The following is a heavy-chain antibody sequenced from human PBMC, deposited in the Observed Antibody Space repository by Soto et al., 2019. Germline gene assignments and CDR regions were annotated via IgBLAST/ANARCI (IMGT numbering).Heavy chain of an antibody. V-gene: IGHV4-59*08. CDR1: SGPSSSHN. J-gene: IGHJ6*02. Sequence: QVQLQQSGPGLVKPSETLSLTCTVSSGPSSSHNWGWIRQSPGRGLEWIGYVYNTGGTSYNPSLKSRVTISADTSANHISLTLSFVTAADPAIYYCVRQGIGSLPGHVDVWGQGTTVSVSS. D-gene: IGHD1-26*01. CDR3: VRQGIGSLPGHVDV. CDR2: VYNTGGT.